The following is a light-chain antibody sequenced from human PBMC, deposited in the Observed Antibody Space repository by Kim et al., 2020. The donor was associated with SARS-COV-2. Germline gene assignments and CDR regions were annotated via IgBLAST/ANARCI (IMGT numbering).Light chain of an antibody. V-gene: IGKV1-9*01. CDR1: QGISSY. CDR2: AAS. Sequence: DIQLTQSPSFLSASVGDRVTITCRASQGISSYLAWYQLKPGKAPKLLIHAASTLQSGVPSRFSGSGSGTEFTLTINSLQPEDFAIYYCQQVNSYPYTFGQGTKLEIK. J-gene: IGKJ2*01. CDR3: QQVNSYPYT.